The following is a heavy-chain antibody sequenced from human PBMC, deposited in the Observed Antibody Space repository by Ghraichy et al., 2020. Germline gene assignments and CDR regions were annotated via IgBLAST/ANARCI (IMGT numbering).Heavy chain of an antibody. V-gene: IGHV3-30*01. Sequence: GESLNISCAASGFTFSSYAMHWVRQAPGKGLEWVAVISYDGSNKYYADSVKGRFTISRDNSKNTLYLQMNSLRAEDTAVYYCARGHLIGSGWYGIRYYYYGMDVWGQGTTVTVSS. J-gene: IGHJ6*02. CDR1: GFTFSSYA. D-gene: IGHD6-19*01. CDR2: ISYDGSNK. CDR3: ARGHLIGSGWYGIRYYYYGMDV.